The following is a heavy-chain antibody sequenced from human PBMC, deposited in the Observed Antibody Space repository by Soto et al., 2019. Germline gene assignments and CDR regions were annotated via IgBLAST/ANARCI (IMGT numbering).Heavy chain of an antibody. D-gene: IGHD2-15*01. J-gene: IGHJ3*02. Sequence: ASVKVSCKASGGTFSSYAISWVRQAPGQGLEWMGGIIPIFGTANYAQKFQGRVTITADESTSTAYMELSSLRSEDTAVYYCARGGTVVVVAATRAFHIWGQGTMVTV. CDR1: GGTFSSYA. V-gene: IGHV1-69*13. CDR3: ARGGTVVVVAATRAFHI. CDR2: IIPIFGTA.